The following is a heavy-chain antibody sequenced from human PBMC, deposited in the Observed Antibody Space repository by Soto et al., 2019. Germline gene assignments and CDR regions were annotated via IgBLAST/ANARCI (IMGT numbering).Heavy chain of an antibody. CDR2: ISGSGGST. CDR3: AKGRAKYSSSSAIDY. CDR1: GFTFSSYA. Sequence: GGSLRLSCAASGFTFSSYAMGWVRQAPGKGLEWVSAISGSGGSTYYADSVKGRFTISRDNSKNTLYLQMNSLRAEDTAVYYCAKGRAKYSSSSAIDYWGQGTLVTVSS. D-gene: IGHD6-6*01. V-gene: IGHV3-23*01. J-gene: IGHJ4*02.